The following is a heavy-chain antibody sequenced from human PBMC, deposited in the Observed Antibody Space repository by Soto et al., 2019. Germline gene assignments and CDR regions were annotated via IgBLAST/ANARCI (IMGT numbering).Heavy chain of an antibody. Sequence: QVQLVESGGGVVQPGKSLRLSCAGSGFTFSSYGMDWVRQAPGKGLEWVAVISYDGSNKYYADSVKGRFTISRDNSKNTLYLERSILRADDTAVYYCAKDRMGAGVRGYFDYWGQATLVTVSS. CDR2: ISYDGSNK. CDR3: AKDRMGAGVRGYFDY. D-gene: IGHD3-10*01. J-gene: IGHJ4*02. V-gene: IGHV3-30*18. CDR1: GFTFSSYG.